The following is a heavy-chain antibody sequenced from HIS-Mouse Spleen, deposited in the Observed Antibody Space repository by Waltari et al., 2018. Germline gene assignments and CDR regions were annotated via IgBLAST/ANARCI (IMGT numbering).Heavy chain of an antibody. CDR2: IYYSGST. CDR1: GGSISRSSYY. V-gene: IGHV4-39*07. J-gene: IGHJ2*01. D-gene: IGHD6-13*01. Sequence: QLQLQESGPGLVTPSETLSLTCTVSGGSISRSSYYLGWLLQPPGKGLEWIGSIYYSGSTYYNPSLKSRVTISVDTSKNQFSLKLSSVTAADTAVYYCAREIPYSSSWYDWYFDLWGRGTLVTVSS. CDR3: AREIPYSSSWYDWYFDL.